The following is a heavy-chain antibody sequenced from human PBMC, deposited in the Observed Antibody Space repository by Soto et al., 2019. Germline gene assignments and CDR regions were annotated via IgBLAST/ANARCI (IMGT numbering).Heavy chain of an antibody. CDR3: AKSQPIAARPPPVGPKEYYYMDV. V-gene: IGHV4-30-4*01. Sequence: PSETLSLTCTVSGGSISNGDYYWSWIRQPPGKGLEWIGYIYYSGSTYYNPSLKSRVTISVDTSKNQFSLKLSSVTAADTAVYYCAKSQPIAARPPPVGPKEYYYMDVWGKGTTVTVSS. CDR1: GGSISNGDYY. CDR2: IYYSGST. D-gene: IGHD6-6*01. J-gene: IGHJ6*03.